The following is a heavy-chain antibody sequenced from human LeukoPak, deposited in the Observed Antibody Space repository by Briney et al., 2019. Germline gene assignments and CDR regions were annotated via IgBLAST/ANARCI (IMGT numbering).Heavy chain of an antibody. CDR1: GLTFSSYS. CDR3: ARDERGYFQH. V-gene: IGHV3-21*01. J-gene: IGHJ1*01. D-gene: IGHD1-1*01. CDR2: ISSSSSYI. Sequence: GGSLRLSCAASGLTFSSYSMNWVRQAPGKGLEWVSSISSSSSYIYYADSVKGRFTISRDNAKNSLYLQMNSLRAEDTAVYYCARDERGYFQHWGQGTLVTVSS.